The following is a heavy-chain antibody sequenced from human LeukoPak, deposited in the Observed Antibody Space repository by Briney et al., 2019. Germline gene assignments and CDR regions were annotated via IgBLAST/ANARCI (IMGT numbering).Heavy chain of an antibody. CDR1: GGSISTSSYY. Sequence: SETLSLTCTVSGGSISTSSYYWGWVRQPPGKGLEWIGNIFYSGSTYYSPSLKSRVTISVDTSKNQFSLNLTSLTAADTAVYYCARGLTLDSGWYRGWFDPWGQGTPVTVSS. CDR3: ARGLTLDSGWYRGWFDP. J-gene: IGHJ5*02. V-gene: IGHV4-39*07. CDR2: IFYSGST. D-gene: IGHD6-19*01.